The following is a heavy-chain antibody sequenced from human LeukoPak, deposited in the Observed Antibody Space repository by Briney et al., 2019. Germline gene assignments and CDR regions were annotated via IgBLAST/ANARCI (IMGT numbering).Heavy chain of an antibody. CDR2: IYYSGST. J-gene: IGHJ6*03. Sequence: PSETLSLTCTISGGSISSYYGSWIRQPPGKGLEWIGYIYYSGSTNYNPSLKSRVTISVDTSKNQFSLKLSSVTAAVTAVYYCARGDGSGSYYEGYYYYYMDVWGKGTTVTISS. CDR3: ARGDGSGSYYEGYYYYYMDV. V-gene: IGHV4-59*01. D-gene: IGHD3-10*01. CDR1: GGSISSYY.